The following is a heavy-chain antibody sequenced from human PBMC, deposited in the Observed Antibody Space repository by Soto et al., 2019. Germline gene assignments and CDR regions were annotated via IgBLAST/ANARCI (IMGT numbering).Heavy chain of an antibody. D-gene: IGHD3-22*01. CDR1: RFTFSSYA. CDR2: ISGSGGST. J-gene: IGHJ6*02. Sequence: PGGSLRLSCAASRFTFSSYAMNWVRQAPGKGLEWVSAISGSGGSTFYADSVKGRFSLSRDNTKNKVYLQMNSLRAEDTAVYYCARFYYDSSGYLPSPYYYYYGMDVWGQGTTVTVSS. V-gene: IGHV3-23*01. CDR3: ARFYYDSSGYLPSPYYYYYGMDV.